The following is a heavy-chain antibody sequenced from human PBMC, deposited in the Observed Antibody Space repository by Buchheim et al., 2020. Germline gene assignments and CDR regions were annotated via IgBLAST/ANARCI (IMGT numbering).Heavy chain of an antibody. D-gene: IGHD3-22*01. CDR3: ARVRRYYYDSSDD. J-gene: IGHJ4*02. Sequence: QVQLVESGGTLVKPGGSLRLSCAASGFTFSDSYMSWIRQAPGKGLEWVSYISTSGRTKYYADSVKGRFTMSRDNAKNSLYLQMNSLRAEDTAVYYCARVRRYYYDSSDDWGQGTL. CDR1: GFTFSDSY. CDR2: ISTSGRTK. V-gene: IGHV3-11*04.